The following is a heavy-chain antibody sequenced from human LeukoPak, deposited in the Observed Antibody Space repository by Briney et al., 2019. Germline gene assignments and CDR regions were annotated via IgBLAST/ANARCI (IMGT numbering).Heavy chain of an antibody. CDR1: GYTFTSYY. J-gene: IGHJ6*02. CDR3: ARDTIAVANYYYGMDV. Sequence: GASVKVSCKASGYTFTSYYMHWVRQAPGQGLEWMGWISAYNGNTNYAQKLQGRVTMTTDTSTSTAYMELRSLRSDDTAVYYCARDTIAVANYYYGMDVWGQGTTVTVSS. D-gene: IGHD6-19*01. V-gene: IGHV1-18*04. CDR2: ISAYNGNT.